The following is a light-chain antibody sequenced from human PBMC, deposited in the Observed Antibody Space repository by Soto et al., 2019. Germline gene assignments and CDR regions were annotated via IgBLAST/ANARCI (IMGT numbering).Light chain of an antibody. CDR3: LQDFAYPLT. CDR1: QGVSND. Sequence: AIQMTQSPSSLSASVGDRVTITCRASQGVSNDVGWYQQKPGKAPRLLIYAASTLQSGVPSRFSGSQSATVFTLTISSLQPEDFATYYCLQDFAYPLTFGGGTKVEIK. V-gene: IGKV1-6*01. J-gene: IGKJ4*01. CDR2: AAS.